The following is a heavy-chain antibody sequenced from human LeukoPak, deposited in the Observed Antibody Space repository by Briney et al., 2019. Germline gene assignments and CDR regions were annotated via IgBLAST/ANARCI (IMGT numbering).Heavy chain of an antibody. Sequence: SVTVSCMASGYTFTSYAMNWVRQAPGQGLEWMGGIIPIFGTANYAQKFQGRVTITADESTSTAYMELSSLRSEDTAVYYCARSYYYDSSGYYHFDYWGQGTLVTVSS. J-gene: IGHJ4*02. CDR2: IIPIFGTA. CDR1: GYTFTSYA. CDR3: ARSYYYDSSGYYHFDY. V-gene: IGHV1-69*13. D-gene: IGHD3-22*01.